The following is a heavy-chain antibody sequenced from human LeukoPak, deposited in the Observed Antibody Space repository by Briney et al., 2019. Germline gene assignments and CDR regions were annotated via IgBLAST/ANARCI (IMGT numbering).Heavy chain of an antibody. CDR3: AKVVYYWFDP. Sequence: GGSLRLSCAASGFTFSSYAMSWVRQAPGQGLEWVSAISDSGGSTDYADSVKGRFTISRDNSKNTLYLQMNSLRAEDTAVYYCAKVVYYWFDPWGQGTPVTVSS. CDR2: ISDSGGST. CDR1: GFTFSSYA. J-gene: IGHJ5*02. D-gene: IGHD5/OR15-5a*01. V-gene: IGHV3-23*01.